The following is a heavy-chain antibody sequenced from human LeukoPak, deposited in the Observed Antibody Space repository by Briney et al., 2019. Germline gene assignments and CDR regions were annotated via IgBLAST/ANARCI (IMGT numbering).Heavy chain of an antibody. D-gene: IGHD3-3*01. CDR2: INPNSGGT. J-gene: IGHJ3*02. Sequence: ASVKVSCKASGYTFTGYYMHWVRQAPGQGLEWMGWINPNSGGTNYAQKFQGRVTMTRDTSISTAYMELSRLRSDDTAVYYCARCETNLEWLLYRYAFDIWGQGTMVTVSS. CDR1: GYTFTGYY. V-gene: IGHV1-2*02. CDR3: ARCETNLEWLLYRYAFDI.